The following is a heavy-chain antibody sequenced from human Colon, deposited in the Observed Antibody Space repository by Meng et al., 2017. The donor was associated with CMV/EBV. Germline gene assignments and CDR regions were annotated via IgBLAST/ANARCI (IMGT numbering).Heavy chain of an antibody. CDR1: GFTFSNFW. V-gene: IGHV3-7*01. J-gene: IGHJ4*02. CDR2: IKQDGSAE. D-gene: IGHD2-2*01. Sequence: GESLKISCAASGFTFSNFWMNWVRQAPGKGLEWVANIKQDGSAEYYVDSVKGRFTISRDKAKNSLYLQMNSLRAEDTAVYYCARDAGTSTSMDYWGQGTPVTVSS. CDR3: ARDAGTSTSMDY.